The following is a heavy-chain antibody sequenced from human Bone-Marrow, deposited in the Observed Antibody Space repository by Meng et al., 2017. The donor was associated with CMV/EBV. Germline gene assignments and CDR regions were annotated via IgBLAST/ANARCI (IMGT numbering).Heavy chain of an antibody. V-gene: IGHV1-69*05. CDR2: IIPIFGTA. J-gene: IGHJ6*02. CDR1: GGTFSSYA. CDR3: ARCAVSLTQYYYYGMDV. D-gene: IGHD4-23*01. Sequence: SVKVSCKASGGTFSSYAISWVRQAPGQGLEWMGGIIPIFGTANYAQKFQGRVTITTDESTSTAYMELSSLRSEDTAAYYCARCAVSLTQYYYYGMDVWGQGTTVTVSS.